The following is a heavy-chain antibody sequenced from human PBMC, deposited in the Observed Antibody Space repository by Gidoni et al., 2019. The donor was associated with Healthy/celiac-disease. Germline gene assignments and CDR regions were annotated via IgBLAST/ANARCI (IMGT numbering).Heavy chain of an antibody. Sequence: QVQLVESGGGVVQPGRSLRLSCAASGFPFSSYAMHWVRQAPGKGLEWVAVISYDGSNKYYADSVKGRFTISRDNSKNTLYLQMNSLRAEDTAVYYCARDRSMVRGVKPLYYFDYWGQGTLVTVSS. CDR2: ISYDGSNK. CDR1: GFPFSSYA. D-gene: IGHD3-10*01. J-gene: IGHJ4*02. CDR3: ARDRSMVRGVKPLYYFDY. V-gene: IGHV3-30-3*01.